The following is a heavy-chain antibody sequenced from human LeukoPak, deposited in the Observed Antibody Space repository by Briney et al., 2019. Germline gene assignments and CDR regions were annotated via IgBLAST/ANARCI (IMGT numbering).Heavy chain of an antibody. CDR3: AKDNYDFWSGYGGIFDY. Sequence: PGRSLRLSCAASGSTFSSYGMHWVRQAPGKGLEWVAFIRYDGSNKYYADSVKGRFTISRDNSKNTLYLQMNSLRAEDTAVYYCAKDNYDFWSGYGGIFDYWGQGTLVTVSS. CDR2: IRYDGSNK. J-gene: IGHJ4*02. V-gene: IGHV3-30*02. CDR1: GSTFSSYG. D-gene: IGHD3-3*01.